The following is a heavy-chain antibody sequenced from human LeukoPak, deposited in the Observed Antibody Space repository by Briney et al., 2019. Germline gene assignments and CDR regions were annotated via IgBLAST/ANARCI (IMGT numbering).Heavy chain of an antibody. CDR3: ARDMAGLWFGEFSYFDY. CDR2: IKQDGSEK. CDR1: GFTFSSYW. J-gene: IGHJ4*02. V-gene: IGHV3-7*01. D-gene: IGHD3-10*01. Sequence: PGGSLRLSCAASGFTFSSYWMSWVRQAPGKGLEWVANIKQDGSEKYYVDSVKGRFTISRDNAKNSLYLQMNSLRAEDTAVYYCARDMAGLWFGEFSYFDYWGQGTLVTVSS.